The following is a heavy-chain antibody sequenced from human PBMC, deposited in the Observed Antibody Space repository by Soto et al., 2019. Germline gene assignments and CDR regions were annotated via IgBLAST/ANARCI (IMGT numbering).Heavy chain of an antibody. CDR2: IYYSGST. Sequence: SETLSLTCTVSGGSISSGYYYWSWPRQPPGKGLEWIGYIYYSGSTYYNPSLKSRVTISVDTSKNQFSLKLSSVTAADTAVYYCARDRYQLLSSGYYYYYGMDVWGQGTTVTVSS. D-gene: IGHD2-2*01. J-gene: IGHJ6*02. CDR1: GGSISSGYYY. V-gene: IGHV4-30-4*01. CDR3: ARDRYQLLSSGYYYYYGMDV.